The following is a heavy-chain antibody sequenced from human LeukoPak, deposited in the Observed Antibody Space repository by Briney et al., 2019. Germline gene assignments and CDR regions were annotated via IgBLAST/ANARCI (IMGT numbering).Heavy chain of an antibody. CDR3: ARDPATVNTRDTFDI. V-gene: IGHV4-39*07. CDR2: IYYSGST. CDR1: GGSISSSSYY. D-gene: IGHD4-11*01. J-gene: IGHJ3*02. Sequence: PSETLSLTCTVSGGSISSSSYYWGWIRQPPGKGLEWIGSIYYSGSTYYNPSLKSRVTISVDTSKNQFSLNLSSVTAADTAVYYCARDPATVNTRDTFDIWGQGTMVTVSS.